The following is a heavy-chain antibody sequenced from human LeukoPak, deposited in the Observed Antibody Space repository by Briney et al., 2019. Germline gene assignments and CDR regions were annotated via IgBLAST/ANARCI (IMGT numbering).Heavy chain of an antibody. D-gene: IGHD3-3*01. J-gene: IGHJ5*02. V-gene: IGHV4-61*02. CDR1: GGSISRGNYY. Sequence: PSETLSLTCTVSGGSISRGNYYWSWIRQPAGKNLEWIGRVYTSGSTDYNPSLQSRVTISVDTSNNQFSLKLSSVTAADTAVYYCAGRRITIFGEVIRSRRHYFDPWGQGSLVTVSS. CDR2: VYTSGST. CDR3: AGRRITIFGEVIRSRRHYFDP.